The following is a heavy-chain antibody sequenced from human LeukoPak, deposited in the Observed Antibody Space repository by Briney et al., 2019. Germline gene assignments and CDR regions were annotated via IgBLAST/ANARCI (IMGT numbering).Heavy chain of an antibody. CDR3: VTYYYDSSGYPLLGNY. Sequence: ASVKVSCKASGYTFTSYGISWVRQAPGQGLEWMGWISAYNGNTNYAQKLQGRATMTTDTSTSTAYMELRSLRSDDTAVYYCVTYYYDSSGYPLLGNYWGQGTLVTVSS. CDR1: GYTFTSYG. J-gene: IGHJ4*02. D-gene: IGHD3-22*01. V-gene: IGHV1-18*01. CDR2: ISAYNGNT.